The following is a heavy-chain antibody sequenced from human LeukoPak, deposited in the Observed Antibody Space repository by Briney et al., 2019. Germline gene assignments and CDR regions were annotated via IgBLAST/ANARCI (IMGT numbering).Heavy chain of an antibody. V-gene: IGHV3-48*03. CDR3: ARDPNWTYVDL. D-gene: IGHD1-7*01. CDR2: ISSSGSTI. J-gene: IGHJ5*02. Sequence: PGGSLRLSCAASGFTFSSYEMNWVRQAPGKGLEWVSYISSSGSTIYYADSVKGRFTISRDNAKNSLYLQMNSLRAEDTAVYYCARDPNWTYVDLWGQGVLVTVSS. CDR1: GFTFSSYE.